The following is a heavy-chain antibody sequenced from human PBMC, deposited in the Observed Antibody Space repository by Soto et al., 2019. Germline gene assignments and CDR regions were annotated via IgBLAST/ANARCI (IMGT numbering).Heavy chain of an antibody. CDR1: GGTFSSYA. Sequence: QVQLVQSGAEVKKPGSSVKVSCEASGGTFSSYAISWVRQAPGQGLEWVGGIIPIFGTANYAQKFQGRVTITADESTSTAYMELSSLISEHMNVYYCARDSGVIYRSSWYRYYYFDYWGQGTLVSVSS. CDR3: ARDSGVIYRSSWYRYYYFDY. V-gene: IGHV1-69*01. CDR2: IIPIFGTA. J-gene: IGHJ4*02. D-gene: IGHD6-13*01.